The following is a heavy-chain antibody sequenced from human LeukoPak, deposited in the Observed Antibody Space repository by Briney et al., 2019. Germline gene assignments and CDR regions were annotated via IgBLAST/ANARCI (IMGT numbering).Heavy chain of an antibody. CDR3: ARLTTIVYYFDY. D-gene: IGHD1-1*01. J-gene: IGHJ4*02. Sequence: LETLSLTCAVYGGSFSDYYWSWIRQPPGKGLEWIGEINHRGTTNYNPSLKSRVTISVDTSKNQFSLKLKSVTAADTAVYYCARLTTIVYYFDYWGQGTLVTVSS. CDR2: INHRGTT. V-gene: IGHV4-34*01. CDR1: GGSFSDYY.